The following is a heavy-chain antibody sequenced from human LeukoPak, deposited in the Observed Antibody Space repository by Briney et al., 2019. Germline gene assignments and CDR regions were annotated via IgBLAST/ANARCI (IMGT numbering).Heavy chain of an antibody. J-gene: IGHJ4*02. CDR3: ARERQQLRYFDY. V-gene: IGHV3-30*03. Sequence: GGSLRLSCAASGFTFSSYGMHWVRQAPGKGLEWVAVISYDGSNKYYADSVKGRFTISRDNSKNTLYLQMNSLRAEDTALYYCARERQQLRYFDYWGQGTLVTVSS. D-gene: IGHD6-13*01. CDR2: ISYDGSNK. CDR1: GFTFSSYG.